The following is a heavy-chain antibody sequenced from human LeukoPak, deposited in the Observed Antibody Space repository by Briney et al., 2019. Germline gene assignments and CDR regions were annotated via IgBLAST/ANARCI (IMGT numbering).Heavy chain of an antibody. J-gene: IGHJ5*02. Sequence: GGSLRLSCAASGFTFSSYWMYWVRQAPGKGLVWVSRINSDGSSTTYADSVKGRFTISRDNAKNSLYLQMNSLRAEDTAVYYCARDYGVDWFDPWGQGTLVTVSS. D-gene: IGHD4-17*01. V-gene: IGHV3-74*01. CDR1: GFTFSSYW. CDR2: INSDGSST. CDR3: ARDYGVDWFDP.